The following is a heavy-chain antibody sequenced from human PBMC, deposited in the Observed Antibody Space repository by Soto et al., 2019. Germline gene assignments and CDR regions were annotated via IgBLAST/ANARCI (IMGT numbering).Heavy chain of an antibody. V-gene: IGHV4-34*01. Sequence: SETLSLTCAVYGGSFSGYYWSWIRQPPGKGLEWIGEINHSGSTNYNPSLKSRGTISVDTSKNQFSLKLSSVTAADTAVYYCARARYCSSTSGRNWFDPWGQGTLVTVSS. J-gene: IGHJ5*02. CDR2: INHSGST. D-gene: IGHD2-2*01. CDR3: ARARYCSSTSGRNWFDP. CDR1: GGSFSGYY.